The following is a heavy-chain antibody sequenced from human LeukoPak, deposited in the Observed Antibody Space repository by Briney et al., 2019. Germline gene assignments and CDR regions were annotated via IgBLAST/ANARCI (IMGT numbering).Heavy chain of an antibody. CDR2: ISGSGTTT. Sequence: GGSLRLSCAASGXTLTSYALSWVRQAPGKGLEWVSAISGSGTTTYYADSVKGRFTISRDNAENTLYMRMNSLRPEDTAVYYCARGYYSSSRFDSWGQGTLVTVSS. CDR3: ARGYYSSSRFDS. V-gene: IGHV3-23*01. CDR1: GXTLTSYA. J-gene: IGHJ4*02. D-gene: IGHD6-13*01.